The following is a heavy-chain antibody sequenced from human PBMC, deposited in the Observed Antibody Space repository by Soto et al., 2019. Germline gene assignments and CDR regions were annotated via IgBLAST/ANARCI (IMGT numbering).Heavy chain of an antibody. D-gene: IGHD1-7*01. CDR3: ARSLPGTYGAFDL. Sequence: LGGSLRLSCAASEFTFRSYWMHWVRQSPGKGLVWVSRISGDGSSTTYADSVRGRFTISRDNAKNTVYLQMDSLRAEDTAVYYCARSLPGTYGAFDLWGQGTMVTVSS. CDR1: EFTFRSYW. V-gene: IGHV3-74*01. CDR2: ISGDGSST. J-gene: IGHJ3*01.